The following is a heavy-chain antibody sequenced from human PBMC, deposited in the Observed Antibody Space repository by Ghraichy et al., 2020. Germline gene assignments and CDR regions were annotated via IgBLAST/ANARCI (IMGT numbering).Heavy chain of an antibody. CDR3: VIERDRYFEF. Sequence: GGSLRLSCAGSGFTFDDYTIHWVRQAPGKGLEWVSLVTWDGGSSFYADSVRGRFTISRDNGKNSVYLQMNGLRTEDTALYFCVIERDRYFEFWGQGTLVTVSS. D-gene: IGHD5-24*01. V-gene: IGHV3-43*01. CDR1: GFTFDDYT. CDR2: VTWDGGSS. J-gene: IGHJ4*02.